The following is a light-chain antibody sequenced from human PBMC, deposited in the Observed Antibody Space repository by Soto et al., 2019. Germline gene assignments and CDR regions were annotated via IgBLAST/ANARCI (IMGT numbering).Light chain of an antibody. CDR1: PSVTNY. CDR2: GAF. CDR3: QQRNIWPPVT. J-gene: IGKJ5*01. V-gene: IGKV3-11*01. Sequence: EIVLTPSPATLSLSPGERATLSCRASPSVTNYLAWYQQKPGQPPRLLIYGAFNRAAGIPARFSGSGSGTDFTLTISSLEPEDSAVYYCQQRNIWPPVTFGQGTRLEIK.